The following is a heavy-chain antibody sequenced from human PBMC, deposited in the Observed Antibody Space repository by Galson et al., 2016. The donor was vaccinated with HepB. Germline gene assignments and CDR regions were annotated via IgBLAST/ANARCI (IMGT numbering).Heavy chain of an antibody. CDR1: GFTFSNFA. Sequence: SLRLSCAASGFTFSNFAMFWVRQAPGKGLEWLAIIRQDGGEKHYVDSVKGRFAISRDNARNSLYLEMNSLRGEDTAVYYCARDKPKDSTLGSVFDPWGQGTLVTVSS. J-gene: IGHJ5*02. D-gene: IGHD3-16*01. V-gene: IGHV3-7*01. CDR2: IRQDGGEK. CDR3: ARDKPKDSTLGSVFDP.